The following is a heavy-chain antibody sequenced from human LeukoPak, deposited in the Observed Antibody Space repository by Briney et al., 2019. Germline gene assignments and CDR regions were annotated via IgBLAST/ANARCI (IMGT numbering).Heavy chain of an antibody. V-gene: IGHV3-23*01. J-gene: IGHJ5*02. D-gene: IGHD4-17*01. CDR3: AKGFFIGTLTKNWFDP. CDR2: ISGSGGST. CDR1: GFTVSSYY. Sequence: GGSLRLSCAASGFTVSSYYMSWVRQAPGKGLEWVSAISGSGGSTYYADSLKGRFTISRDNSKNTVYLQMNSLRAEDTAEYYCAKGFFIGTLTKNWFDPWGQGTLVTVSS.